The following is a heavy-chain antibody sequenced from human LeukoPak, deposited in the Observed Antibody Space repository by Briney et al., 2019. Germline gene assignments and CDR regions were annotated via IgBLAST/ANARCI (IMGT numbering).Heavy chain of an antibody. D-gene: IGHD3-22*01. V-gene: IGHV1-69*13. CDR2: IIPIFGTA. CDR1: GGTFSSYA. J-gene: IGHJ3*02. Sequence: GASVKVSFKASGGTFSSYAISWVRQAPGQGLEWMGGIIPIFGTANYAQKFQGRVTITADESTSTAYMELSSLRSEDTAVYYCARDYYDSSGYQGRRAYDAFDIWGQGTMVTVSS. CDR3: ARDYYDSSGYQGRRAYDAFDI.